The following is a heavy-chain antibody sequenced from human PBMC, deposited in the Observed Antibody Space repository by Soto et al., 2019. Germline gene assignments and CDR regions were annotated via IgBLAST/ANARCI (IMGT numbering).Heavy chain of an antibody. Sequence: SETLSLTCAVYGGSFSGYYWSWIRQPPGKGLEWIGEINHSGSTNYNPSLKSRVTISVDTSKNQFSLKLSSVTAADTAVYYCARDRGIAGRGYYYGMDVWGQGTTVTVSS. D-gene: IGHD6-13*01. CDR3: ARDRGIAGRGYYYGMDV. CDR1: GGSFSGYY. J-gene: IGHJ6*02. V-gene: IGHV4-34*01. CDR2: INHSGST.